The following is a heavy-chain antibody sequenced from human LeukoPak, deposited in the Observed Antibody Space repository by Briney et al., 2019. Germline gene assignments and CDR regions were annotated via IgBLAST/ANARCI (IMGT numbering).Heavy chain of an antibody. CDR2: INHSGST. CDR1: GGTFSGYY. V-gene: IGHV4-34*01. Sequence: SETLSLTCAVYGGTFSGYYWSWMRQPPGKGLEWIGEINHSGSTNYNPSLKSRVTISVDTSKNQFSLKLSSVTAADTAVYYCARSRGMISVSTLDFWGQGTLVTVSS. J-gene: IGHJ4*02. D-gene: IGHD3-22*01. CDR3: ARSRGMISVSTLDF.